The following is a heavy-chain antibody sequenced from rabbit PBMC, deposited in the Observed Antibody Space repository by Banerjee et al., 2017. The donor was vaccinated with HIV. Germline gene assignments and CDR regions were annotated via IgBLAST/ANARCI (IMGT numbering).Heavy chain of an antibody. CDR3: ASTVGAYTDYAYGLKL. Sequence: EESGGDLVKPGASLALTCTASGFSFSSTYYMCWVRQAPGKGLEWIACIYAGSSGSTYYASWAKGRFTISKTSSTTVTLQMTSLTAADTATYFCASTVGAYTDYAYGLKLWGPGTLVTVS. V-gene: IGHV1S40*01. CDR2: IYAGSSGST. D-gene: IGHD6-1*01. CDR1: GFSFSSTYY. J-gene: IGHJ4*01.